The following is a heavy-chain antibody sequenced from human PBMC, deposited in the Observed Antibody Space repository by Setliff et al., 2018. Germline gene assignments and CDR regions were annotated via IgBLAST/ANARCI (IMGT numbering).Heavy chain of an antibody. D-gene: IGHD6-19*01. V-gene: IGHV4-59*04. Sequence: PSETLSLTCNVSGDSIGTYYWSWIRLPPGKGLEYIGYVYYSGDTYYNPSLKSRATVSVDTSTSQFSLRLTSVTAADSAVYFCARYPRRGNGWYPYYVDVWGKGTTVTVSS. CDR2: VYYSGDT. J-gene: IGHJ6*03. CDR1: GDSIGTYY. CDR3: ARYPRRGNGWYPYYVDV.